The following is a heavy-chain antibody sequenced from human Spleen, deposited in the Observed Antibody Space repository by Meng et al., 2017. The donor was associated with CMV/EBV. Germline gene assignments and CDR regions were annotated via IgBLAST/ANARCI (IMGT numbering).Heavy chain of an antibody. V-gene: IGHV3-23*01. CDR3: AKSHTHTGYYDSSGYADFDY. Sequence: GGSLRLSCAASGFTFSSYAMSWVRQAPGKGLEGVSAISGSGGSTYYADSVKGRFTISRDNSKNTLYLQMNSLRAEDTAVYYCAKSHTHTGYYDSSGYADFDYWCQGTLVTVSS. D-gene: IGHD3-22*01. CDR2: ISGSGGST. J-gene: IGHJ4*02. CDR1: GFTFSSYA.